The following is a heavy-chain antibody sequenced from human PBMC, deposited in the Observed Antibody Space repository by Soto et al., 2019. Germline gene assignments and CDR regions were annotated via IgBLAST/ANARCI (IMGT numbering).Heavy chain of an antibody. CDR3: AKSYYYDRSGLPYFDY. CDR2: ISPSGDET. Sequence: VQLSESGGGLVQPGGSLRLSCMTSGFTFSVFTMSWVRQAPGKGLQWVSAISPSGDETYYADSVKGRFTVSRTNSKNTPLLQMNSLGAEDTAVYYCAKSYYYDRSGLPYFDYWGQGNLVTVSS. D-gene: IGHD3-22*01. CDR1: GFTFSVFT. V-gene: IGHV3-23*01. J-gene: IGHJ4*02.